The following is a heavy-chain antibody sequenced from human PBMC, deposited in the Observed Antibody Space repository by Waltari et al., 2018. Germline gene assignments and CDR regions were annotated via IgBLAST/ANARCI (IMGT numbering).Heavy chain of an antibody. V-gene: IGHV1-69*14. CDR1: GGTFSSYA. J-gene: IGHJ3*02. D-gene: IGHD1-1*01. Sequence: QVQLVQSGAEVKKPGSSVKVSCKASGGTFSSYAISWVRPAPGQGLEWMGGIIPIFGTANYAQKFQGRVTITADKSTSTAYMELSSLRSEDTAVYYCARDQKERFLRAFDIWGQGTMVTVSS. CDR2: IIPIFGTA. CDR3: ARDQKERFLRAFDI.